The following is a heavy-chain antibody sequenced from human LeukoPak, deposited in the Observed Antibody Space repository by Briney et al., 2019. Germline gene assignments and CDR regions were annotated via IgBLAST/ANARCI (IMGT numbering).Heavy chain of an antibody. CDR3: AKGYGSGSSKGSIDY. V-gene: IGHV3-23*01. CDR1: GFTFSSYA. Sequence: GGSLRLSYAASGFTFSSYAMSWVRQAPGKGLEWVSAISGSGGSTYYADSVKGRFTISRDNSKNTLYLQMNSLRAEDTAVYYCAKGYGSGSSKGSIDYWGQGTLVTVSS. CDR2: ISGSGGST. D-gene: IGHD3-10*01. J-gene: IGHJ4*02.